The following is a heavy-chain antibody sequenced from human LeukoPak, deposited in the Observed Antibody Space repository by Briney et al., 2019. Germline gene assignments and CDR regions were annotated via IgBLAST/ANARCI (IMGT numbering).Heavy chain of an antibody. V-gene: IGHV3-21*01. CDR1: GFTFSSYS. CDR2: ISSSSTYI. Sequence: SGGSLRLSCAASGFTFSSYSMNWVRQAPGKGLEWVSSISSSSTYIYYADSVKGRFTISRDNAKNSLYLQMNSLRAEDTAVYYCAREPGYCSSTSCLQDVWGKGTTVTVSS. CDR3: AREPGYCSSTSCLQDV. D-gene: IGHD2-2*01. J-gene: IGHJ6*04.